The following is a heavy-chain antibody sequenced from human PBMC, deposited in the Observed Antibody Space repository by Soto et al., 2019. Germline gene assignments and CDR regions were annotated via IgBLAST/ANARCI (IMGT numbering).Heavy chain of an antibody. CDR3: ARIVVVLSAGGEENWFYH. Sequence: EVQLLESGGGLVQPGGSLRLSCAASGFTFSSYAMSWVRQAPGKGLEWVSAISGRGGSTYYADSVKGRFTISRDNSKNTLDLQMNSLRAEDTAVYYCARIVVVLSAGGEENWFYHWGQGTLFTVSS. CDR1: GFTFSSYA. D-gene: IGHD2-15*01. V-gene: IGHV3-23*01. J-gene: IGHJ5*02. CDR2: ISGRGGST.